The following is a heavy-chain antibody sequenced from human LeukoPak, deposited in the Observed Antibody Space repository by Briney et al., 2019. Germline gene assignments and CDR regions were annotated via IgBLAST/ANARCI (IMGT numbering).Heavy chain of an antibody. CDR2: VTGTGSST. Sequence: GGSLRHSCAASGFTFSSYAMSWVRQAPGKGLERVSIVTGTGSSTNYADSVRGRFTISRDNSKNTLYLQMNSLRAEDTATYYCAKGGTADLAYIDYWGQGALVTVSS. J-gene: IGHJ4*02. D-gene: IGHD1/OR15-1a*01. CDR3: AKGGTADLAYIDY. V-gene: IGHV3-23*01. CDR1: GFTFSSYA.